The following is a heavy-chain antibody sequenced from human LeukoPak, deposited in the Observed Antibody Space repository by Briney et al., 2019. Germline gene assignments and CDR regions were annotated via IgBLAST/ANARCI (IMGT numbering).Heavy chain of an antibody. CDR1: GFSLSTTGVG. D-gene: IGHD3-10*01. Sequence: ESGPTLVNPTQTLTLTCTFSGFSLSTTGVGVAWIRQSPGKALEWLAINYWNNDKSYSSSLKSRLTITKDTSKNQVVLVMTNMDPVDTATYYCAHKGRGSGIYTMWGQGTLVTVSS. CDR3: AHKGRGSGIYTM. CDR2: NYWNNDK. J-gene: IGHJ4*02. V-gene: IGHV2-5*01.